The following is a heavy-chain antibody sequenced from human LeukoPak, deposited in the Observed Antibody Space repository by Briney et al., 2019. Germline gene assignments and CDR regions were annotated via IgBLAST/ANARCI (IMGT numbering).Heavy chain of an antibody. V-gene: IGHV3-23*01. CDR3: AKGGGVYGTNPFDY. D-gene: IGHD1-1*01. CDR1: GFTFSDYY. Sequence: GRSLRLSCAASGFTFSDYYMSWIRQAPGKGLEWVLAISGSGGSTYYADSAKGRFTISRDNSKNTLYLQMNSLRAEDTAVYYCAKGGGVYGTNPFDYWGQGTLVTVSS. CDR2: ISGSGGST. J-gene: IGHJ4*02.